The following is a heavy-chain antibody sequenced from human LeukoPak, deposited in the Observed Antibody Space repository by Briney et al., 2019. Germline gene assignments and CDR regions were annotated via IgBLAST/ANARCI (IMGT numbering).Heavy chain of an antibody. V-gene: IGHV3-21*01. D-gene: IGHD5-12*01. CDR2: ITSSGSYS. CDR1: GFTFRSYS. Sequence: GSLRLSCAASGFTFRSYSMNWVRQAPGKGLEWVSSITSSGSYSYYADSVRGRFTISRDNAKNSLYLQVNSLTTEDTAVYFCTSEGIVGTTAHFDYWGQGTLVTVSS. J-gene: IGHJ4*02. CDR3: TSEGIVGTTAHFDY.